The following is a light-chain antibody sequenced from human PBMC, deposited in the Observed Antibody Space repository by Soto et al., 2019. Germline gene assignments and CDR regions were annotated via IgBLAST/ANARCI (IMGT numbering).Light chain of an antibody. V-gene: IGLV2-14*01. CDR2: KVS. J-gene: IGLJ3*02. CDR3: CSYTRSYTWV. CDR1: SSDVGDGDF. Sequence: QSALTQPASVSGSPRQSITISCTGTSSDVGDGDFVSWYQQRPGNAPQLMIYKVSNRPSGVSNRFSGSKSGNTASLTISGLQAEDAADYYCCSYTRSYTWVFGGGTKLTVL.